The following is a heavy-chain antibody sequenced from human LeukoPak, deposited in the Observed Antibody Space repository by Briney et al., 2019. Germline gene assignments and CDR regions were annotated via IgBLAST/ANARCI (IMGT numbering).Heavy chain of an antibody. V-gene: IGHV1-18*01. CDR1: GYTFTSYD. CDR2: LSAYNGNT. D-gene: IGHD3-22*01. Sequence: ASVKVSCKASGYTFTSYDFIWVRQAPGQGLEWMGWLSAYNGNTNYAQKLQGRATMTTDTSTSTAYMELRSLRSDDTAVYYCARVAQGVNYFDYWGQGTLVTVSS. CDR3: ARVAQGVNYFDY. J-gene: IGHJ4*02.